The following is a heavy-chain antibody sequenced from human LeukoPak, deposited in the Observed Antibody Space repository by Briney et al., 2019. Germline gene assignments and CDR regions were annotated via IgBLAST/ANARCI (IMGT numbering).Heavy chain of an antibody. V-gene: IGHV3-30*03. Sequence: PGGSLRLSCAPSGFTFSRHGMHWVRQAPGKGLEWVAIISNDGSRKYYAHSVEGRFTISRDYSKNTLYLQMDSLRAEGTAVYYCARDRAWNYFDYWGQGTLVTVSS. D-gene: IGHD3-3*01. J-gene: IGHJ4*02. CDR3: ARDRAWNYFDY. CDR1: GFTFSRHG. CDR2: ISNDGSRK.